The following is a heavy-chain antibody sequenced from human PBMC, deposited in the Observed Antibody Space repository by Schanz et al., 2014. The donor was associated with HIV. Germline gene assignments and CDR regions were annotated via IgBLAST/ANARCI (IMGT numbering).Heavy chain of an antibody. CDR3: ATSQGIMVATDFDY. V-gene: IGHV3-21*01. J-gene: IGHJ4*02. CDR1: GFTFSSYS. CDR2: ISSGSSYI. D-gene: IGHD5-12*01. Sequence: EVQLVESGGGLVKPGGSLRLSCAASGFTFSSYSMNWVRQAPGKGLEWVSSISSGSSYIYYADSVKGRFTISRDNAKNSLYLQMNSLRAEDTAVYYCATSQGIMVATDFDYWGQGTLVTVSS.